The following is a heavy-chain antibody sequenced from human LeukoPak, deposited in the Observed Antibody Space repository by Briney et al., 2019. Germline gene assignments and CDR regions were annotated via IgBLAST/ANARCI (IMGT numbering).Heavy chain of an antibody. CDR2: ISSSGSTI. Sequence: GRSLRLSCAASGFTFSDYYMSWIRQAPGKGLEWVSYISSSGSTIYYADSVKGRFTISRDNAKNSPYLQMNSLGAEDTAVYYCARSYDSSGWIFDYWGQGTLVTVSS. CDR3: ARSYDSSGWIFDY. D-gene: IGHD3-22*01. J-gene: IGHJ4*02. V-gene: IGHV3-11*01. CDR1: GFTFSDYY.